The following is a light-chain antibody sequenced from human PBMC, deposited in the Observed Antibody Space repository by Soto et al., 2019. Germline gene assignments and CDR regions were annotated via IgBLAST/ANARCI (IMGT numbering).Light chain of an antibody. CDR1: SSDVGGYTY. Sequence: QSALTQPRSVSGSPGQSVTISCTGTSSDVGGYTYVSWYQQHPGKAPKLIIFDVSKRPSGVPNRFSGSKSGNTASLTISGLRAEDEADYYCCSYVGRNTYVFGTGTKLTVL. CDR2: DVS. J-gene: IGLJ1*01. CDR3: CSYVGRNTYV. V-gene: IGLV2-11*01.